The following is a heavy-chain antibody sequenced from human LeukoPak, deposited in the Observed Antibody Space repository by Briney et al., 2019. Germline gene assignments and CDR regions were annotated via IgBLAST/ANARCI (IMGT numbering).Heavy chain of an antibody. D-gene: IGHD1-26*01. CDR3: ARADPISGTYSPFDY. Sequence: SETLSLTCTVSGGSISSYYWSWIRQPPGKGLEWIGYIYYSGNTNYNPSLKSRVTISVDTSKNQFSLKLNSVTAADTAVYYCARADPISGTYSPFDYWGQGTLVTVSS. J-gene: IGHJ4*02. CDR1: GGSISSYY. V-gene: IGHV4-59*01. CDR2: IYYSGNT.